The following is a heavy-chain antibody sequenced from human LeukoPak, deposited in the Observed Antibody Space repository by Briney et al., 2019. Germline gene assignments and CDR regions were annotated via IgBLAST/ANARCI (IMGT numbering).Heavy chain of an antibody. Sequence: GGSLRLSCAASGFTFGSYSMNWVRQAPGKGLEWVSSISSSSSYIYYADSVKGRFTISRDNAKNSLDLQMNSLRAEDTSVYYCARRYCSGGSCYVQDAFDIWGQGTMVTVSS. J-gene: IGHJ3*02. V-gene: IGHV3-21*01. CDR1: GFTFGSYS. CDR2: ISSSSSYI. CDR3: ARRYCSGGSCYVQDAFDI. D-gene: IGHD2-15*01.